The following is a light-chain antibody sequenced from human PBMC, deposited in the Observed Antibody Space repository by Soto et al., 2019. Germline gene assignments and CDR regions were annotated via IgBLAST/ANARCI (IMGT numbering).Light chain of an antibody. J-gene: IGKJ1*01. CDR2: GAS. Sequence: EIVLTQSPGTLSMSPGDRATLSCRASQSITSSYLAWYQQKPGQAPRLLIYGASSRATGTADRFSGSGSGTDFPLTVSRLEPKDFAVYYCHQYGSSPPWTFGLGTKVEIK. CDR3: HQYGSSPPWT. CDR1: QSITSSY. V-gene: IGKV3-20*01.